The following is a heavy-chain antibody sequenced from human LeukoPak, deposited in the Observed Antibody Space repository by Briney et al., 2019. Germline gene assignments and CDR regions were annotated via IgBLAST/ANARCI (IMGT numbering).Heavy chain of an antibody. D-gene: IGHD1-14*01. CDR3: ARVPQAAATGFYYYFYMDV. CDR1: GGSISSGGYY. J-gene: IGHJ6*03. CDR2: ISNSGST. V-gene: IGHV4-31*03. Sequence: PSQTLSLTCTVSGGSISSGGYYWSWIRQHPGKGLEWIGCISNSGSTHYNPSLESRVTISVDTSKNQFSLKLSSVTAADTAVYYCARVPQAAATGFYYYFYMDVWGKGTTVTVSS.